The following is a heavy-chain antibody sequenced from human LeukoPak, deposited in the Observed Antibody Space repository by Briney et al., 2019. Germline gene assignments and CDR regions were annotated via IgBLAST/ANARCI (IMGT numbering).Heavy chain of an antibody. Sequence: KTGGSLRLSCAASGFTFSSYSMNWVRQAPGKGLEWVSSISSSSSYIYYADSVKGRSTISRDNAKNSLYLQMNSLRAEDTAVYYCARASHYDFWSGYSPDYWGQGTLVTVSS. V-gene: IGHV3-21*01. CDR3: ARASHYDFWSGYSPDY. D-gene: IGHD3-3*01. CDR1: GFTFSSYS. CDR2: ISSSSSYI. J-gene: IGHJ4*02.